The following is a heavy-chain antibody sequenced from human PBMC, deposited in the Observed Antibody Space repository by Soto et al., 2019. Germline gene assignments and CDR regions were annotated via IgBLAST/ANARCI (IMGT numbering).Heavy chain of an antibody. CDR1: GFTFSSYG. V-gene: IGHV3-33*01. CDR3: AREVLGGGGDYFDY. Sequence: QVQLLESGGGVVQPGRSLRLSCAASGFTFSSYGRHWVRQAPGKGLEWVAVIWYDGSNKYYADSVKGRFTISRDNSKNTLYLQMNSLRAEDTAVYYCAREVLGGGGDYFDYWGQGTLVTVSS. J-gene: IGHJ4*02. D-gene: IGHD3-16*01. CDR2: IWYDGSNK.